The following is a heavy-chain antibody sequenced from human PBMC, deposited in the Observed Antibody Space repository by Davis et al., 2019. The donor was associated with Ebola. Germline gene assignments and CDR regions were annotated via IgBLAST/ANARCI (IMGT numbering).Heavy chain of an antibody. CDR2: IYPGDSDT. J-gene: IGHJ3*02. D-gene: IGHD3-22*01. CDR1: GYSFTSYW. V-gene: IGHV5-51*01. Sequence: GESLKISCKGSGYSFTSYWIGWVRQMPGKGLEWMGIIYPGDSDTRYSPSFQGQVTISADKSISTAYLQWSSLKASDTAMYYCARSMYYYDSSGYYVDAFDIWGQGTMVTVSS. CDR3: ARSMYYYDSSGYYVDAFDI.